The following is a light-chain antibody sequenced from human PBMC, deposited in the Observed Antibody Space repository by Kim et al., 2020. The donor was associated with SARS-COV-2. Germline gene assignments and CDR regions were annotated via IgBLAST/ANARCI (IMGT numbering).Light chain of an antibody. CDR1: KLGDKY. V-gene: IGLV3-1*01. Sequence: SYELTQPPSVSVSPGQTASITCSGDKLGDKYACWYQQKPGQSPVLVIYQDSKRPSGIPERFSGSNSGNTATLTISGTQAMDEADYYCQAWDSSTRCVFGG. CDR2: QDS. CDR3: QAWDSSTRCV. J-gene: IGLJ2*01.